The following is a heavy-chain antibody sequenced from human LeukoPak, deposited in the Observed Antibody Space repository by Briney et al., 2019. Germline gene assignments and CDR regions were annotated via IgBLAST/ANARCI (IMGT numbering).Heavy chain of an antibody. CDR1: GFTFSSYD. Sequence: PGGSLRLSCAASGFTFSSYDMHWVRHATGKGLEWVSTIGTAGDTYYPGSVKGRFTISRENAKNSLYLQMNSLRAEDTAVYYCARAFNAYDGYNIGYWGQGTLVTVSS. CDR2: IGTAGDT. CDR3: ARAFNAYDGYNIGY. D-gene: IGHD5-24*01. J-gene: IGHJ4*02. V-gene: IGHV3-13*01.